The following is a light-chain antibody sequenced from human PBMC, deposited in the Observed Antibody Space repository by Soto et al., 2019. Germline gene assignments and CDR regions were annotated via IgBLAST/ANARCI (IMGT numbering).Light chain of an antibody. CDR1: QSVSSSY. CDR3: QQDGSSPFT. CDR2: GAS. Sequence: ESVLTQSPGTLSMSPGERATLSCRASQSVSSSYSTWYQQKPGQAPRLLIYGASRRDTGIPDRFSGSGSGTDFTLTIIRLEPEDFAVYYCQQDGSSPFTFGPGTKVYIK. J-gene: IGKJ3*01. V-gene: IGKV3-20*01.